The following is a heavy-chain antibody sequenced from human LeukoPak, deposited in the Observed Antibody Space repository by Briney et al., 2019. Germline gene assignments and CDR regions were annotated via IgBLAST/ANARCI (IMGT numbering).Heavy chain of an antibody. Sequence: ASVKVSCKASGYTFTGYYFHWVRQAPGQGLEWMGWINPNSGGTTYSQKFQGRIIMTRDTSISTAYMELSRLRSDDTAVYYCARGRSNLGDPAADYWGQGTLVTVSS. D-gene: IGHD6-13*01. V-gene: IGHV1-2*02. CDR3: ARGRSNLGDPAADY. J-gene: IGHJ4*02. CDR2: INPNSGGT. CDR1: GYTFTGYY.